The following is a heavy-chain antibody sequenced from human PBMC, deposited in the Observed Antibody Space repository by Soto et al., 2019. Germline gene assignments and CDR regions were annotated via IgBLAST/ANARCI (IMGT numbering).Heavy chain of an antibody. CDR1: GGSISSGGYY. D-gene: IGHD2-8*01. CDR3: ARGGGYCTNGVCHRYYYYGMDV. J-gene: IGHJ6*02. CDR2: IYYSGST. V-gene: IGHV4-31*03. Sequence: SETLSLTCTVSGGSISSGGYYWSWIRQHPGKGLEWIGYIYYSGSTYYNPSLKSRVTISVDTSKNQFSLKLSSVTAADTAVYYCARGGGYCTNGVCHRYYYYGMDVWGQGTTVTVSS.